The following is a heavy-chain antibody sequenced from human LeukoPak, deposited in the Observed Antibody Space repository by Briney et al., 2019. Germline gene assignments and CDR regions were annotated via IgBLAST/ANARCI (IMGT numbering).Heavy chain of an antibody. V-gene: IGHV3-23*01. CDR1: GFTFSNYA. CDR2: ISASDPST. CDR3: AKESYSGYSGYDPNFDY. D-gene: IGHD5-12*01. Sequence: GGSLRLSCAASGFTFSNYAMSLVRQAPGKGLEWVSGISASDPSTYYADSVKGRFTISRDNSKNTLYLQMNSLRAEDTAVYYCAKESYSGYSGYDPNFDYWGQGTLVTVSS. J-gene: IGHJ4*02.